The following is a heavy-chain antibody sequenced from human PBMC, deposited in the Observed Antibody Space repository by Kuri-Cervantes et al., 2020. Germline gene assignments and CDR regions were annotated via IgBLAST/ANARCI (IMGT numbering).Heavy chain of an antibody. J-gene: IGHJ3*02. CDR1: GGSMSSGTYY. Sequence: SCTVSGGSMSSGTYYWSWVRQFPGKGLEWIGYIYYSGSTYYNPSLKSRITMSVDTSNNQFSLKLNSVTAADTAVYYCARDRGGPAAPNDAFDIWGQGTMVTVSS. CDR2: IYYSGST. CDR3: ARDRGGPAAPNDAFDI. V-gene: IGHV4-31*02. D-gene: IGHD2-2*01.